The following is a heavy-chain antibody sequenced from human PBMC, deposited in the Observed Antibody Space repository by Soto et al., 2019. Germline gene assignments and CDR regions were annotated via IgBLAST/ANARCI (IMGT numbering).Heavy chain of an antibody. V-gene: IGHV3-74*01. D-gene: IGHD2-8*01. CDR3: ARGSYCTNGVCYSHWFDP. CDR2: INSDGSST. Sequence: GGSLRLSCAASGFTFSSYWMHWVRQAPGKGLVWVSRINSDGSSTSYADSVKGRFTISRDNAKNTLYLQMNSLRAEDTAVYYCARGSYCTNGVCYSHWFDPWGEGTLVTVSS. CDR1: GFTFSSYW. J-gene: IGHJ5*02.